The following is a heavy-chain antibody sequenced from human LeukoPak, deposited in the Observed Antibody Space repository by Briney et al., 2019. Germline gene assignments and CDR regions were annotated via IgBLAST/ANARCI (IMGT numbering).Heavy chain of an antibody. CDR3: ARDSPFEWAVFGDSFDI. CDR2: IHYSGST. V-gene: IGHV4-59*01. J-gene: IGHJ3*02. Sequence: SETLSLTCNVSGGSITGYFWSWIRQSPGKGLEWIAHIHYSGSTNYNSSLASRVTISMDTSKRQISLKLSSVTAADTAVYYCARDSPFEWAVFGDSFDIWGQGTVVAVSS. D-gene: IGHD3-3*01. CDR1: GGSITGYF.